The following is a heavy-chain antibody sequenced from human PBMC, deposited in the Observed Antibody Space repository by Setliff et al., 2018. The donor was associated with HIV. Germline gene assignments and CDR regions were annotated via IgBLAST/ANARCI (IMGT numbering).Heavy chain of an antibody. J-gene: IGHJ4*02. Sequence: GGSLRLSCAASGFIFNNYSMNWVRQAPGKGLEWVSSISSSSTYIYYADSVRGRFTISRDNAKNSLYLQMNSLRAEDTAVYYCARVGGGATVFFDYWGQGTLVTVSS. V-gene: IGHV3-21*01. CDR1: GFIFNNYS. CDR2: ISSSSTYI. CDR3: ARVGGGATVFFDY. D-gene: IGHD1-26*01.